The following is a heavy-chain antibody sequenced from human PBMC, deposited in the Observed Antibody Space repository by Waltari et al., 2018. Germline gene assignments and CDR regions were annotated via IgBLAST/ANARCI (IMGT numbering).Heavy chain of an antibody. V-gene: IGHV4-38-2*01. CDR1: GYSINSGYY. CDR2: IYHAGDT. D-gene: IGHD2-2*03. J-gene: IGHJ4*02. CDR3: SRQVLGYCTSAACRRLES. Sequence: QVQLQESGPGLVKPSETLSLTCDVSGYSINSGYYWGWIRQSPGKGLEWIATIYHAGDTFYNPSRKSRVTISMDPSNNQFSLKLNSVTAADTAVYFCSRQVLGYCTSAACRRLESWGQGTLVTVSS.